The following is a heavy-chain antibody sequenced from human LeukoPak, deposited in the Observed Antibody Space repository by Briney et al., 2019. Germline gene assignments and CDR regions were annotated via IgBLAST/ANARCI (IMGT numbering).Heavy chain of an antibody. Sequence: GGSLRLSCAASGFTFSSYAMSWVRPAPGKWLEWVSAISGSGGSTYYADSVKGRFTISRDNSKNTLYLQMNSLRAEDTAVYYCAKFLPTHIVVANYYFDYWGQGTLVTVSS. CDR1: GFTFSSYA. CDR3: AKFLPTHIVVANYYFDY. CDR2: ISGSGGST. V-gene: IGHV3-23*01. D-gene: IGHD2-21*01. J-gene: IGHJ4*02.